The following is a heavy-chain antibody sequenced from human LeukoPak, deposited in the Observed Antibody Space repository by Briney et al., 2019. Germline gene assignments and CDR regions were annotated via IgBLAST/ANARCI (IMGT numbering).Heavy chain of an antibody. CDR1: GFTFSSYE. CDR2: ISSSCSTI. Sequence: GVPLRLSCAASGFTFSSYEMNWVSQASGKGLEGVSYISSSCSTILYANSVKGRFTISRDNAKNSLYLQMNSLIGYDTAVYYCGRRSPPHSSSWNAFDIWGQGTMVTVSS. CDR3: GRRSPPHSSSWNAFDI. J-gene: IGHJ3*02. V-gene: IGHV3-48*03. D-gene: IGHD6-13*01.